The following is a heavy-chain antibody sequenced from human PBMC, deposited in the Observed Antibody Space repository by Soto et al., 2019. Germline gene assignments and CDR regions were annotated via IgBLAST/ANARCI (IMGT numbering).Heavy chain of an antibody. V-gene: IGHV4-34*01. CDR1: GGSFSGYY. CDR3: ARDKITGLFDY. D-gene: IGHD3-10*01. CDR2: INHSRST. Sequence: QVQLQQWGAGLLKPSETLSLTCAVYGGSFSGYYWTWIPQPPGTGLEWIGEINHSRSTNYNPSLTSRVTITVDTAKNQCSLKLTSVTAADTAVYYCARDKITGLFDYWGQGTLVTVSS. J-gene: IGHJ4*02.